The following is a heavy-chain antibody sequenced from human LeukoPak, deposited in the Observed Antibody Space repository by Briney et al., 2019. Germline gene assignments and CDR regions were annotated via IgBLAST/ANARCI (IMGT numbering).Heavy chain of an antibody. CDR2: IYYNGST. CDR3: ARRGYCSSTSCHYYYYMDV. Sequence: RPSETLSLTCTVSGGSISSYYWSWIRQPPGKGLEWIGYIYYNGSTNYNPSLKSRVTISVDTSKNQFSLKLSSVTAADTAVYYCARRGYCSSTSCHYYYYMDVWGKGTTVTISS. D-gene: IGHD2-2*03. CDR1: GGSISSYY. J-gene: IGHJ6*03. V-gene: IGHV4-59*12.